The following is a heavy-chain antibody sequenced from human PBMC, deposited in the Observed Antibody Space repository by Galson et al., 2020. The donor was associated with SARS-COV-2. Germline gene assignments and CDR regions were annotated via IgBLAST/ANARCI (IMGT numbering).Heavy chain of an antibody. CDR1: GFSFSNYW. J-gene: IGHJ4*02. D-gene: IGHD2-2*01. Sequence: GGYLRLSCTASGFSFSNYWMSWVRQAPGKGLEWVANIDQEGTEKYYMDSAKGRFTVSRDNAKNSLSLQMNSLRAGDTAVYYCARILPGAVVPADYFPYWGQGTRVTVSS. CDR2: IDQEGTEK. V-gene: IGHV3-7*01. CDR3: ARILPGAVVPADYFPY.